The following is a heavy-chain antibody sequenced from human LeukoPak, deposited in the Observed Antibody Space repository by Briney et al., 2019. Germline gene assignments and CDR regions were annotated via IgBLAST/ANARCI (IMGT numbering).Heavy chain of an antibody. V-gene: IGHV4-31*03. CDR1: GDSIDRGGYY. CDR3: ARLRAAAGAFDY. Sequence: SETLSLTCTVSGDSIDRGGYYWGWVRQRPGKGLEWIGYIYYSGNTYSNPPLKSRLTISLDTSKTQFSLNLRSVTAADTAVYFCARLRAAAGAFDYWGLGTLVTVSS. D-gene: IGHD6-13*01. J-gene: IGHJ4*02. CDR2: IYYSGNT.